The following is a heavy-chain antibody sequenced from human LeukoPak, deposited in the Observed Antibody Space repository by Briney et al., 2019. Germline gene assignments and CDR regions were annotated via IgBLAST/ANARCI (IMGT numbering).Heavy chain of an antibody. V-gene: IGHV4-39*02. J-gene: IGHJ5*02. D-gene: IGHD5-12*01. CDR3: AREVARKYSRDPDWFDP. CDR1: GGSISSSSYY. CDR2: IYYSGST. Sequence: SGTLSLTCTVSGGSISSSSYYWGWFRQPPGKGLEWIGSIYYSGSTYYNPSLTSRVTISVDTSKNQFSLKLSSVTAADTAVYYCAREVARKYSRDPDWFDPWGQGTLVTVSS.